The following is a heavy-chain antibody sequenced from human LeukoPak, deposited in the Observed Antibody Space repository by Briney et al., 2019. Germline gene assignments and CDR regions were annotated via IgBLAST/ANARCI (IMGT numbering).Heavy chain of an antibody. CDR2: LTDSGGTT. J-gene: IGHJ4*02. D-gene: IGHD4-17*01. V-gene: IGHV3-23*01. CDR3: AKEKNDYGDYYFDY. CDR1: GFTFSSYA. Sequence: PGGSLRLSCVASGFTFSSYAMGWVRQAPGKRPEWVSSLTDSGGTTYYVDSVKGRFTISRDNSKNTLYLQMNSLRAEDTAVYYCAKEKNDYGDYYFDYWGQGTLVTVSS.